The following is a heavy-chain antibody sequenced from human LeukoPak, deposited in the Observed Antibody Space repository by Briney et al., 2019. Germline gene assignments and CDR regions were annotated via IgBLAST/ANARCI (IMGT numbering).Heavy chain of an antibody. J-gene: IGHJ4*02. D-gene: IGHD4-23*01. CDR1: GFTFSSYA. V-gene: IGHV3-23*01. CDR2: ISGSGSST. Sequence: PGGSLRLSCAASGFTFSSYAMSWVRQAPGKGLEWVSGISGSGSSTYYADSVRGRFTISRDNSKNTLYLEMNSLRAEDTAVYYCARDPTRYASTTVVASNFDYWGQGTLVTVSS. CDR3: ARDPTRYASTTVVASNFDY.